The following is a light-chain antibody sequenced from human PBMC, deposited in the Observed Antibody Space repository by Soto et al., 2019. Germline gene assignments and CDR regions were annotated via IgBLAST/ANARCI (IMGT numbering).Light chain of an antibody. J-gene: IGKJ4*01. CDR1: QSVTSNY. Sequence: EIVLTQSPGTLSLSPGERATLSCRANQSVTSNYLAWYQQKPAQAPRLLIYGASSRATGIPDRFSGSGSGTDFTLTISRLETEDFAVYYCQQYDRFRITFGGGTKVESK. V-gene: IGKV3-20*01. CDR3: QQYDRFRIT. CDR2: GAS.